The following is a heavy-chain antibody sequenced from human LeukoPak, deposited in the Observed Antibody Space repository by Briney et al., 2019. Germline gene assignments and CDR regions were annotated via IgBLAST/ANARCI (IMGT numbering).Heavy chain of an antibody. CDR1: GGSISGYS. Sequence: SETLSLTCALYGGSISGYSRSWIRQPQGKGLDWIGEINHSGSTNYTPSLKSRVTISVAPSKNQSSLTLSSVTAAHPAVYYSALMVRGVMDYFDYWGQGTLVTVSS. CDR2: INHSGST. J-gene: IGHJ4*02. CDR3: ALMVRGVMDYFDY. D-gene: IGHD3-10*01. V-gene: IGHV4-34*01.